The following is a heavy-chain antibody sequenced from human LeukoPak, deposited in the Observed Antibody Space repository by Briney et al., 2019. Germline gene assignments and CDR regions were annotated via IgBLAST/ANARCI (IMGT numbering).Heavy chain of an antibody. D-gene: IGHD3-16*01. CDR3: ARISRYGLDY. V-gene: IGHV3-7*04. J-gene: IGHJ4*02. Sequence: GGSLRLSCAASGCTFSGYWMSWVRQAPGKGLEWLANIKSDGSEKYYVDSVKGRFTISRDNAKNSLYLQMNSLRPEDTAVYYCARISRYGLDYWGQGTLVTVSS. CDR2: IKSDGSEK. CDR1: GCTFSGYW.